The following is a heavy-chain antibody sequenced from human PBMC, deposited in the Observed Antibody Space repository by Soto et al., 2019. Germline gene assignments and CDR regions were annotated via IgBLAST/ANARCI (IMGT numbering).Heavy chain of an antibody. CDR3: ARDRVSSAVAGRMDYFDY. V-gene: IGHV6-1*01. Sequence: SQTLSLTCAISGDSVSSNSAAWNWIRHSPSRGLEWLGRTYYRSKWYNDYAVSVKSRITINPDTSKNQFSLQLNSVTPEDTAVYYCARDRVSSAVAGRMDYFDYWGQGALVTVSS. CDR2: TYYRSKWYN. D-gene: IGHD6-19*01. J-gene: IGHJ4*02. CDR1: GDSVSSNSAA.